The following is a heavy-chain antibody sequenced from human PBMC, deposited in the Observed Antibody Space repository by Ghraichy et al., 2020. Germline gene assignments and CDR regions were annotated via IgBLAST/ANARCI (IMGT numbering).Heavy chain of an antibody. V-gene: IGHV4-39*01. J-gene: IGHJ4*02. Sequence: SETLSLTCTVSGGSISSSSYYWGWIRQPPGKGLEWIGSIYYSGSTYYNPSLKSRVTISVDTSKNQFSLKLSSVTAADTAVYYCASLYYDVWSGYYHPYYFDYWGQGTLVTVSS. CDR1: GGSISSSSYY. CDR3: ASLYYDVWSGYYHPYYFDY. CDR2: IYYSGST. D-gene: IGHD3-3*01.